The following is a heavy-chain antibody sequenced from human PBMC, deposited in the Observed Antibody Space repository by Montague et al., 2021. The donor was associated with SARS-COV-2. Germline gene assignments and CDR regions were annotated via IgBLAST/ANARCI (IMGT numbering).Heavy chain of an antibody. CDR2: IYLSGFT. CDR3: ARGGLGNRGFDY. J-gene: IGHJ4*02. D-gene: IGHD3/OR15-3a*01. CDR1: DVSLSTSTW. V-gene: IGHV4-4*01. Sequence: GTLSLTCVVSDVSLSTSTWWSWVRQSPGKGLEWVGEIYLSGFTXXXPXXKSRVSISLDDSRSQFSLRLTSVTAADTAVYFCARGGLGNRGFDYWGQGTLVTVSS.